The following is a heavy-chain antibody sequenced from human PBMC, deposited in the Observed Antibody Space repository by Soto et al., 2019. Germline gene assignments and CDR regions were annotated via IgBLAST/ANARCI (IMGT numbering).Heavy chain of an antibody. CDR1: GFSLSSYGMG. J-gene: IGHJ4*02. Sequence: QITLKESGPTLVRPAQTLTLTCGFSGFSLSSYGMGVACIRQPPGKALEWLALIYWDDDKRYSPSLKDRLAISKDTSSNQVVLTITNMDPGDTATYFCAHAGDYDLLTFDHWGPGTLVTVSS. CDR3: AHAGDYDLLTFDH. V-gene: IGHV2-5*02. D-gene: IGHD4-17*01. CDR2: IYWDDDK.